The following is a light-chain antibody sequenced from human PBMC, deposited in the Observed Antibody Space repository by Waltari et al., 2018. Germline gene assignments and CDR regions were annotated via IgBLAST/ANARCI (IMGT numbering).Light chain of an antibody. CDR3: QQYKSYPIT. J-gene: IGKJ5*01. CDR1: QSIAIW. Sequence: DIQMTQSPSTLSASIGDRVPITCRASQSIAIWLAWYQQKPGKDPKLLIYQASSLESGVASRFSGRGFGTEFTLTISSLQPDDFAVYYCQQYKSYPITFGQGTRLEIK. V-gene: IGKV1-5*03. CDR2: QAS.